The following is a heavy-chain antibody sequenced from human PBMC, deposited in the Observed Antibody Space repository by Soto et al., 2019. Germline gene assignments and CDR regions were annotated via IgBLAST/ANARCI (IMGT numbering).Heavy chain of an antibody. CDR1: CGSIRSSF. Sequence: SETPSLPCTVSCGSIRSSFLSWIRQPPGKGLELIGYIYYSGSTNYTPSLKSRVTISVDTSKNQFSLKLSSVTAADTAVYYCARHHDSWGQGTLVTVSS. V-gene: IGHV4-59*08. J-gene: IGHJ4*02. CDR2: IYYSGST. CDR3: ARHHDS.